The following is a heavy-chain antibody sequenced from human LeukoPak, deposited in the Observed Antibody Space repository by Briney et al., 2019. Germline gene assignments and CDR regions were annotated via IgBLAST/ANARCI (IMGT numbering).Heavy chain of an antibody. CDR1: GGTFSRSG. V-gene: IGHV1-69*05. Sequence: SVKVSCKASGGTFSRSGISWVRQAPGQGLEWMGGIIPIFGTANYAQKFQGRVTITTDESTSTAYMELSSLRSEDTAVYYCARDSRSSWYRGYYYYYYMDVWGKGTTVTVSS. CDR2: IIPIFGTA. J-gene: IGHJ6*03. CDR3: ARDSRSSWYRGYYYYYYMDV. D-gene: IGHD6-13*01.